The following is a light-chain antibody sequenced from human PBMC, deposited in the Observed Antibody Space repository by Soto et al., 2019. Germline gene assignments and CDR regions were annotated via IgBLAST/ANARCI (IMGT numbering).Light chain of an antibody. CDR3: AAWDDSLSGL. J-gene: IGLJ1*01. Sequence: QPVLTQPPSASGTPGQRVTISCSGSSSNIGSNYVYWYQQLPGTAPKLLIYSNNQRPSGVPDRFSGSKSGTSASLAISGLRSEDEADYYCAAWDDSLSGLFGTGTKVTVL. V-gene: IGLV1-47*02. CDR1: SSNIGSNY. CDR2: SNN.